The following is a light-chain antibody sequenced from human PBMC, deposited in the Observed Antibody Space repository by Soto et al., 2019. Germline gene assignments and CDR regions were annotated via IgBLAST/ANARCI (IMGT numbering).Light chain of an antibody. CDR2: QDN. J-gene: IGLJ2*01. Sequence: SYELTQPPSVSVSPGQTASITCSGDKVGDKYACWYQQKPGQSPVVVIYQDNKRPSGIPERFSGSNSGNTATLTISGTQAMDEADYYCQAWDSSTMVFGGGTKLTVL. V-gene: IGLV3-1*01. CDR3: QAWDSSTMV. CDR1: KVGDKY.